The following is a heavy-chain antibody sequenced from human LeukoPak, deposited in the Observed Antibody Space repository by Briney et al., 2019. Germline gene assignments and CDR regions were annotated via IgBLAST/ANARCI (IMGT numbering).Heavy chain of an antibody. Sequence: SETLSLTCTVSGVSFSSSPYYWGWIRQPPGKGLEWIGSVYDCGSTYYNPSLKSRVTISLDTSKNQFSLKLTSVTAADTAVYYCAKTGSTIAARPPDYWGQGTLVTVSP. CDR2: VYDCGST. D-gene: IGHD6-6*01. CDR3: AKTGSTIAARPPDY. CDR1: GVSFSSSPYY. V-gene: IGHV4-39*07. J-gene: IGHJ4*02.